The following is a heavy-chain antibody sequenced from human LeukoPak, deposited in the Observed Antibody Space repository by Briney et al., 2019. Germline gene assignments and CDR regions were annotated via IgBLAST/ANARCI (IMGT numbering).Heavy chain of an antibody. V-gene: IGHV3-30*02. CDR2: TPYHGVSR. Sequence: TGGSLRLSCAASGFIFGIYGMHWVRQAPGKGLEWVAFTPYHGVSRYYTESVKGRFTISRDNSKSTLYLQMNSLRIEDTAVYYCAKDRHGDYTSDYWGQGTLVIVSS. CDR3: AKDRHGDYTSDY. CDR1: GFIFGIYG. J-gene: IGHJ4*02. D-gene: IGHD4-17*01.